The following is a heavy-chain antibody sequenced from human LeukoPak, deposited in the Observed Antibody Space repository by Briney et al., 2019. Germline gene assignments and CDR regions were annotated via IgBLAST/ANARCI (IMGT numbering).Heavy chain of an antibody. J-gene: IGHJ5*02. V-gene: IGHV1-2*02. CDR3: AVEDIVVVPAATQYAWFDP. CDR1: GYTFTGYY. Sequence: ASVKVSCKASGYTFTGYYMHWVRQAPGQGLEWMGWINPNSGGTNYAQKFQGRVTMTRDTSISTAYMELSGLRSDDTAVYYCAVEDIVVVPAATQYAWFDPWGQGTLVTVSS. CDR2: INPNSGGT. D-gene: IGHD2-2*01.